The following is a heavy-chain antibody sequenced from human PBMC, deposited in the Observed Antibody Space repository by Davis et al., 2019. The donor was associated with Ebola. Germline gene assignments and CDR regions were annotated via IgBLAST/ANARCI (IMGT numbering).Heavy chain of an antibody. J-gene: IGHJ6*02. CDR3: ATSSSWYSTGMDV. V-gene: IGHV1-18*01. CDR2: IGTNSGKT. CDR1: GYTFTNYG. Sequence: ASVKVSCKASGYTFTNYGVSWVRQAPGQGLEWMGWIGTNSGKTKYAQRFQGRVTMTTDTSTSTANMELRSLRSDDTAVYYCATSSSWYSTGMDVWGQGTTVTVSS. D-gene: IGHD6-13*01.